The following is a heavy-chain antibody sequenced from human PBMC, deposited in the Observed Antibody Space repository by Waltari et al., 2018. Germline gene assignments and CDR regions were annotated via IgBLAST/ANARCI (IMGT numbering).Heavy chain of an antibody. CDR2: IYYSGST. D-gene: IGHD3-10*01. V-gene: IGHV4-59*11. CDR1: GGSISSHY. CDR3: AREGELDY. J-gene: IGHJ4*02. Sequence: QVQLQESGPGLVKPSETLSLTCTVSGGSISSHYWSWIRQPPGKGLEWVGYIYYSGSTNYNPSLKSRVTISVDTSKNQFSLKLSSVTAADTAVYYCAREGELDYWGQGTLVTVSS.